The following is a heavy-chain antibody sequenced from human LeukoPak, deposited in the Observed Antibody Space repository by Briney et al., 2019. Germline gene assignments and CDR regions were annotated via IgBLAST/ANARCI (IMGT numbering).Heavy chain of an antibody. J-gene: IGHJ4*02. CDR3: ARGDYYDSSGYFDY. V-gene: IGHV4-59*01. CDR1: GGSFSGYY. D-gene: IGHD3-22*01. Sequence: SETLSLTCAVYGGSFSGYYWSWIRQPPGKGLEWIGYIYYSGSTNYNPSLKSRVTISVDTSKNQFSLKLSSVTAADTAVYYCARGDYYDSSGYFDYWGQGTLVTVSS. CDR2: IYYSGST.